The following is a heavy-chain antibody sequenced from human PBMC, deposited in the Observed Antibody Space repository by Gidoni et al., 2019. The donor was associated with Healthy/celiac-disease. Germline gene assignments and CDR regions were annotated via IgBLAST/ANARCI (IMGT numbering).Heavy chain of an antibody. CDR2: ISWDGGST. D-gene: IGHD1-26*01. J-gene: IGHJ4*02. CDR3: AKDVGLGY. V-gene: IGHV3-43*01. CDR1: GFTFDDYT. Sequence: EVQLVESGGVVVQPGGSLGLSCEASGFTFDDYTMHWVRQAPGKGLEWVSLISWDGGSTYYADSVKGRFTISRDNSKNSLYLQMNSLRTEDTALYYCAKDVGLGYWGQGTLVTVSS.